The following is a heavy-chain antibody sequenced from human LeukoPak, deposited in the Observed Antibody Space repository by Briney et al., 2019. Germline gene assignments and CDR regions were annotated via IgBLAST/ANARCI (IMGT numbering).Heavy chain of an antibody. CDR3: AGVIYSTWEKSPTFDY. Sequence: GGSLRLSCAASGFTFSSYAMHWVRQAPGKGLEWVVLISYDGGKSYYADSMQGRFTISRDNSKNTLYLQMSSLRGEYTAVYYCAGVIYSTWEKSPTFDYWGQGTLVTVSS. CDR2: ISYDGGKS. J-gene: IGHJ4*02. CDR1: GFTFSSYA. V-gene: IGHV3-30*04. D-gene: IGHD1-26*01.